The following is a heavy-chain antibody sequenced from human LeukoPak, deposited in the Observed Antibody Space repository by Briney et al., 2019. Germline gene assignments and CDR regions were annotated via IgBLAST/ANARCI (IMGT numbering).Heavy chain of an antibody. V-gene: IGHV1-18*01. CDR2: ISANNGNT. J-gene: IGHJ4*02. Sequence: ASVKVSCKASGYSFTSYGISWVRQAPGQGLEWMGWISANNGNTDYAQRLQGRVTMTTDTPTSTAYMELRSLRSEDTAVYYCSRGGVDDYFDYWGQGTLVTVSS. CDR3: SRGGVDDYFDY. D-gene: IGHD5-12*01. CDR1: GYSFTSYG.